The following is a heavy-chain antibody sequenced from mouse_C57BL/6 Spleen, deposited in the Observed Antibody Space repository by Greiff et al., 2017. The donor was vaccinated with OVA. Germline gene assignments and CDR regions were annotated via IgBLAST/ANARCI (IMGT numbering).Heavy chain of an antibody. CDR2: IDPETGGT. J-gene: IGHJ2*01. Sequence: VQLVESGAELVRPGASVTLSCKASGYTFTDYEMHWVKQTPVHGLEWIGAIDPETGGTAYNQKFKGKAILTADKSSSTAYMELRSLTSEDSAVYYCTKLTGTRYFDYWGQGTTLTVSS. V-gene: IGHV1-15*01. D-gene: IGHD4-1*01. CDR1: GYTFTDYE. CDR3: TKLTGTRYFDY.